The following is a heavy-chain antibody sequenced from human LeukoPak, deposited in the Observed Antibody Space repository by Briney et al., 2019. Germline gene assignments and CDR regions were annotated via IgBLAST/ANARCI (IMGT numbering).Heavy chain of an antibody. J-gene: IGHJ6*03. D-gene: IGHD2-15*01. CDR3: ARVVGYCSGGSCYYYHMDG. V-gene: IGHV4-30-2*01. CDR2: IYLSGST. CDR1: GGSISSGGLS. Sequence: SQTLSLTCAVSGGSISSGGLSWSWIRQPPGKGLEWIGYIYLSGSTYYNPSLKSRVTISVDRSKNQFSLKLRSVTAADTAVYYCARVVGYCSGGSCYYYHMDGWGKGTTVTVSS.